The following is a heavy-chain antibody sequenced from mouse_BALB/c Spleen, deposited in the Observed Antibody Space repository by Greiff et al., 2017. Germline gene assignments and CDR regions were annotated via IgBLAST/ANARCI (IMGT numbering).Heavy chain of an antibody. CDR2: IDPENGDT. CDR3: NALNGYYPAVDY. CDR1: GFNIKDYY. J-gene: IGHJ4*01. D-gene: IGHD2-3*01. V-gene: IGHV14-4*02. Sequence: EVQLQQSGAELVRSGASVKLSCTASGFNIKDYYMHWVKQRPEQGLEWIGCIDPENGDTEYAPKFQGKATMTADTSSNTAYLQLSSLTSEDTAVYYCNALNGYYPAVDYWGQGTSVTVSS.